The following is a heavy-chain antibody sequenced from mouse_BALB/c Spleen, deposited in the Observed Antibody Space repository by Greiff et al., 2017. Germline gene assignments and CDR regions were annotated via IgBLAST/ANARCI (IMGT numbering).Heavy chain of an antibody. CDR1: GFTFSSYG. D-gene: IGHD1-1*01. V-gene: IGHV5-6*01. Sequence: EVHLVESGGDLVKPGGSLKLSCAASGFTFSSYGMSWVRQTPDKRLEWVATISSGGSYTYYPDSVKGRFTISRDNAKNTLYLQMSSLKSEDTAMYYCARHFSSPWFAYWGQGTLVTVSA. J-gene: IGHJ3*01. CDR3: ARHFSSPWFAY. CDR2: ISSGGSYT.